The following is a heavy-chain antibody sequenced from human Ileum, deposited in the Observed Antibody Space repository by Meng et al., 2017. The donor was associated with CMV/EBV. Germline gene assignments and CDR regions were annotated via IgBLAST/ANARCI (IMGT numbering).Heavy chain of an antibody. J-gene: IGHJ4*02. V-gene: IGHV3-48*03. CDR1: GFTFSRSE. Sequence: GESLKISCAVSGFTFSRSEMSWVRQAPGKGLEWVSYISTSCSTIYYADSVKGRFTISRDNAKDSLYLQMNSLRAEDTAVYYCASMDGYNLYFGYWGQGTLVTVSS. CDR2: ISTSCSTI. D-gene: IGHD5-24*01. CDR3: ASMDGYNLYFGY.